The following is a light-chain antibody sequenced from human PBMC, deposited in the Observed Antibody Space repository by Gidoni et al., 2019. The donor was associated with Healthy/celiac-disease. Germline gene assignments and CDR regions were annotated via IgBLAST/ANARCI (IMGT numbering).Light chain of an antibody. J-gene: IGLJ3*02. CDR2: DVS. CDR1: SSDVGGYNY. CDR3: SSYTSSSWV. Sequence: QSALTQPASASGSPGQSITISCTGPSSDVGGYNYVSWYQQHPGKAPKLMIYDVSNRPSGVSNLFSGSKSGNTASLTISGLQAEDEADYYCSSYTSSSWVFGGGTKLTVL. V-gene: IGLV2-14*01.